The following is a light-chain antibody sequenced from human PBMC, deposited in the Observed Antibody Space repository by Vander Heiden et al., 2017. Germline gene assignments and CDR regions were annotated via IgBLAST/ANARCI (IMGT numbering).Light chain of an antibody. V-gene: IGLV1-44*01. CDR3: AAWDDSLNGPV. CDR1: SSNIGSNT. CDR2: SNN. Sequence: QSALTPPPFASGTPGQRATIPCSGSSSNIGSNTVNWYQHLPGTAPKLLIYSNNQRPSGVPGRFSGSKSGTSASLAISGLQSEDEADYYCAAWDDSLNGPVFGGGTKLTVL. J-gene: IGLJ2*01.